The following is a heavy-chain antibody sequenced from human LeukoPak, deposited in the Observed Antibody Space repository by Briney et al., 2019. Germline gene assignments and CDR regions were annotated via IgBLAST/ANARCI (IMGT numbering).Heavy chain of an antibody. Sequence: SETLSLTCTVSGGSISSSSYYWGWIRQPPGEGLEWLGTIYYSGSTYYNPSLKSRVTISVDTSKNQFSLKLSSVTAADTAVYYCARLPQPSPAYFFDYWGQGTLVTVSS. J-gene: IGHJ4*02. CDR3: ARLPQPSPAYFFDY. V-gene: IGHV4-39*01. CDR1: GGSISSSSYY. CDR2: IYYSGST. D-gene: IGHD2-2*01.